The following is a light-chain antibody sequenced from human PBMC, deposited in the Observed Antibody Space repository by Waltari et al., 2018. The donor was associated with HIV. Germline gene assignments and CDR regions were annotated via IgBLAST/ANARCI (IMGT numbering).Light chain of an antibody. J-gene: IGLJ2*01. CDR1: SSDVGAYDY. CDR3: CSYTSSGTLV. CDR2: EVS. Sequence: QSALTQPASVSASPGQSITISCTGTSSDVGAYDYVSWYHYHPGKAPKLMISEVSSPPSWVSNRFSGSKSGNTASLTIAGLQSEDEAEYYCCSYTSSGTLVFGVGTKLTVL. V-gene: IGLV2-14*01.